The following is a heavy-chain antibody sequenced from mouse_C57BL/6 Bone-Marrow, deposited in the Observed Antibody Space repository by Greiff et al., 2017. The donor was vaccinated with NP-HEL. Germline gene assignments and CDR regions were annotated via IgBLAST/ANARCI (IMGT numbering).Heavy chain of an antibody. Sequence: VQLQQSGAELVKPGASVKLSCTASGFNIKDYYMHWVKQRTEQGLEWIGRIDPEDGETKYAPKFQGKATITADTSSNTAYLQLSSLTSEDTAVCYCAGVLRSLYWYFDVWGTGTTVTVSS. D-gene: IGHD1-1*01. CDR1: GFNIKDYY. J-gene: IGHJ1*03. CDR3: AGVLRSLYWYFDV. V-gene: IGHV14-2*01. CDR2: IDPEDGET.